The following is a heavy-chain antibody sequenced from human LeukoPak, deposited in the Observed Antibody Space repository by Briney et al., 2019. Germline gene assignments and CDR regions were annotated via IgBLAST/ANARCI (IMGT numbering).Heavy chain of an antibody. V-gene: IGHV1-69*05. D-gene: IGHD3-16*01. J-gene: IGHJ3*02. CDR3: ASSRGEGAFDI. CDR2: IIPIFGTA. Sequence: SVKVSCKASGGTFSSNAISWVRQAPGQGLEWMGGIIPIFGTANYAQKFQGRVTITTDESTSTAYMELSSLRSEDTAVYYCASSRGEGAFDIWGQETMVTVSS. CDR1: GGTFSSNA.